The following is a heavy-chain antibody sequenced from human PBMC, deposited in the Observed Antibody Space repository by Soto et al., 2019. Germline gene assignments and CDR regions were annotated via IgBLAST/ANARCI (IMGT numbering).Heavy chain of an antibody. V-gene: IGHV3-74*01. J-gene: IGHJ4*02. CDR1: GFTFSSYW. Sequence: GGSLRLSCAASGFTFSSYWMHWVRQAPGKGLVWVSRINSDGSSTSYADSVKGRFTISRDNAKNTLYLQMNSLRAEDTAVYYCARAEAERSITIFGVVIMGDGFVDYWGQGTLVTVSS. D-gene: IGHD3-3*01. CDR3: ARAEAERSITIFGVVIMGDGFVDY. CDR2: INSDGSST.